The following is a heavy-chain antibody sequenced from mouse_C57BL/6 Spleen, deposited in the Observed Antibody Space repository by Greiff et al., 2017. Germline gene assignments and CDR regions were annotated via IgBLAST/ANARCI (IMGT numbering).Heavy chain of an antibody. CDR2: IDPSDSYT. J-gene: IGHJ3*01. Sequence: VQLQQPGAELVMPGASVKLSCKASGYTFTSYWMHWVKQRPGQGLEWIGEIDPSDSYTNYNQKFKGKSTLTVDKSSSTAYMQLSSLTSEDSAVYYCARGGNYGRVWFAYWGQGTLVTVSA. D-gene: IGHD2-1*01. CDR1: GYTFTSYW. V-gene: IGHV1-69*01. CDR3: ARGGNYGRVWFAY.